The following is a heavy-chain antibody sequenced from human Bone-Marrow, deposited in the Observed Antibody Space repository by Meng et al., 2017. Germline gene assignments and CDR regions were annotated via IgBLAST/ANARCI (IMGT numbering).Heavy chain of an antibody. J-gene: IGHJ4*02. Sequence: GESLKISCAASGFTVSSNYMSCVRQAPGRGPEWLSVIYSGGSTYYADSVKGRFTISRDNSKNTLYLQMNSLRAEDTAVYYCARSMRDIVVVPAAIRPYYFDYWGQGTLVTVSS. D-gene: IGHD2-2*02. CDR3: ARSMRDIVVVPAAIRPYYFDY. V-gene: IGHV3-66*02. CDR2: IYSGGST. CDR1: GFTVSSNY.